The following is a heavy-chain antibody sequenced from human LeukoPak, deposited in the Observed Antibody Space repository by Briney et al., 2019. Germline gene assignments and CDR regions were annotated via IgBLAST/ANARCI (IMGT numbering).Heavy chain of an antibody. CDR3: ARDFSTVPNDAFDI. CDR2: ISAYNGNT. Sequence: GESLKISCKGSGYSFTSYGISWVRQAPGQGLEWMGWISAYNGNTNYAQKLQGRVTMTTDTSTSTAYMELRSLRSDDTAVYYCARDFSTVPNDAFDIWGQGTMVTVSS. CDR1: GYSFTSYG. D-gene: IGHD4-17*01. J-gene: IGHJ3*02. V-gene: IGHV1-18*01.